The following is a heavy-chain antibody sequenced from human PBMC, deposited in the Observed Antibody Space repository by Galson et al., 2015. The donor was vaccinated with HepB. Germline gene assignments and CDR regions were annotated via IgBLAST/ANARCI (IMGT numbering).Heavy chain of an antibody. CDR2: TYYRAKWYS. CDR1: GDSVSNNNAA. Sequence: CAISGDSVSNNNAAWNWIRLSPLRGLEWLGRTYYRAKWYSDYGVSVKGRITIKPETSKNQFSLQLSSVTPEDTAVYYCAKVSGTIYYYCMDVWGQGTTVAVS. V-gene: IGHV6-1*01. D-gene: IGHD6-13*01. J-gene: IGHJ6*02. CDR3: AKVSGTIYYYCMDV.